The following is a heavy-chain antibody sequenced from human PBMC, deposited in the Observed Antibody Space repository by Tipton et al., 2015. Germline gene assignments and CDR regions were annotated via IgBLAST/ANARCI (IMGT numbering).Heavy chain of an antibody. D-gene: IGHD6-13*01. CDR3: ARRFSHSSSWTFDY. Sequence: LRLSCSVSSDSISKYYWSWIRQPPGKELEWIGYIQYSGSTNYNPSLKSRVTISVDTSKNQFSLKLSSVTAADTAVYYCARRFSHSSSWTFDYWGQGTLVTVSS. CDR1: SDSISKYY. CDR2: IQYSGST. J-gene: IGHJ4*02. V-gene: IGHV4-59*08.